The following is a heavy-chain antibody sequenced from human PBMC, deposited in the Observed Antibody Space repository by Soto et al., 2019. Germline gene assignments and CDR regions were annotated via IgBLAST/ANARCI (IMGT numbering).Heavy chain of an antibody. V-gene: IGHV1-46*03. Sequence: QVQLVQSGAEVKKPGASVKVSCKASGYTFTSYYMHWVRQAPGQGLEWMGIINPSGGSTSYAQKFQGRVSMTRDTFTSTVYMELSSLRSEDTAVYYCAGAWIFGVVTFDYWGQGTLVTVSS. CDR1: GYTFTSYY. CDR2: INPSGGST. CDR3: AGAWIFGVVTFDY. D-gene: IGHD3-3*01. J-gene: IGHJ4*02.